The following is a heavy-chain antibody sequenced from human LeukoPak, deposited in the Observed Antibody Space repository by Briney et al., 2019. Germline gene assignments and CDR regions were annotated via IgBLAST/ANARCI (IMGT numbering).Heavy chain of an antibody. CDR1: GFTFSSYS. J-gene: IGHJ4*02. Sequence: GGSLRLSCAASGFTFSSYSMNWVRQAPGKGLEWVSSISSYSTYIYYADSVKGRFTISRDNAKNSLDLQMDSLRAGDTAVYYCARDFAYCGGDCYPGYSFDYWGQGTLVTVSS. CDR3: ARDFAYCGGDCYPGYSFDY. V-gene: IGHV3-21*01. D-gene: IGHD2-21*02. CDR2: ISSYSTYI.